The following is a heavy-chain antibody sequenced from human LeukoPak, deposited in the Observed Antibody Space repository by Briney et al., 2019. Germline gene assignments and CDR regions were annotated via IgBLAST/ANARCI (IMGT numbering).Heavy chain of an antibody. J-gene: IGHJ4*02. CDR1: GFTFSSYG. Sequence: GGSLRLSCAASGFTFSSYGMHWVRQAPGKGLEWVAFVRYDGGSIYYVGSVKGRFIISRDNSKDTLYLQMNSLRIEDTAVYHCVKDHSSGLLGWGQGTLVTVSS. CDR3: VKDHSSGLLG. D-gene: IGHD6-25*01. V-gene: IGHV3-30*02. CDR2: VRYDGGSI.